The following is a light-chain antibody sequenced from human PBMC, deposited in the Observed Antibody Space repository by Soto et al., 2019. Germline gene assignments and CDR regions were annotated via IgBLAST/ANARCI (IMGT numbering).Light chain of an antibody. CDR1: QSVSSSY. Sequence: ETVLTQSPATLSLSPGERATLSCRASQSVSSSYLAWYQQKPGQAPRLLIYGASSRATGIPDRFSGSGSGTDFTLSISSLEPEDFAVYYCQQRSDWPTFGGGTKVDIK. CDR3: QQRSDWPT. V-gene: IGKV3D-20*02. CDR2: GAS. J-gene: IGKJ4*01.